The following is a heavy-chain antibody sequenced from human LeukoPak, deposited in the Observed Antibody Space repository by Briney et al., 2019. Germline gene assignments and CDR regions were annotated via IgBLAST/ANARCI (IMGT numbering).Heavy chain of an antibody. Sequence: SETLSLTRTVSHDSISSSTYYWGWIRQPPGKGLEWIGSLYYSGYTYHNPSLKSRVTISVDMSKNQFSLKVTSVTAADTAVYYCARHPRVWGSFRDWGQGTLVSVSS. J-gene: IGHJ4*02. V-gene: IGHV4-39*01. D-gene: IGHD3-16*02. CDR3: ARHPRVWGSFRD. CDR1: HDSISSSTYY. CDR2: LYYSGYT.